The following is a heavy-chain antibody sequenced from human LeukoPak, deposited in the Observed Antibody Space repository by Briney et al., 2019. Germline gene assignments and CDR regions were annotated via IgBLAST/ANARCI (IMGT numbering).Heavy chain of an antibody. D-gene: IGHD4/OR15-4a*01. Sequence: GGSLSLSCAASGFTFSSYAMHWVRQAPGKGLEWVAVISYDGSNKYYADSVKGRFTISRDNSKNTLYLQMNSLRAEDTAVYYCAAHYSSSFGDFDYWGQGTLVTVSS. V-gene: IGHV3-30-3*01. CDR3: AAHYSSSFGDFDY. J-gene: IGHJ4*02. CDR1: GFTFSSYA. CDR2: ISYDGSNK.